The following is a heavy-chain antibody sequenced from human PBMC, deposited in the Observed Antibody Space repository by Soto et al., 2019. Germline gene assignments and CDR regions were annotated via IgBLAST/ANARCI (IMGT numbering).Heavy chain of an antibody. CDR3: ARGRADSAGSSFGRRMDV. CDR2: TAVTGAM. CDR1: GEAVGSGQSY. V-gene: IGHV4-61*01. D-gene: IGHD3-10*01. Sequence: QVRLQESGPGLVKPSETLSLLCFVSGEAVGSGQSYWNWVRQAPGKGLEWIGHTAVTGAMKNSASLKSRVTMSVDPSKNLISLTLTSVTAADSATYFCARGRADSAGSSFGRRMDVWGQGTTVTVAS. J-gene: IGHJ6*02.